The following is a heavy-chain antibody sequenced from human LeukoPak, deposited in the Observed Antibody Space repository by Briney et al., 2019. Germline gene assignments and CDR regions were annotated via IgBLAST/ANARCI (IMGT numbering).Heavy chain of an antibody. Sequence: GGSLRLSCAASGLIFSSYSMNWVRQAPGKGLEWVSSISSSSSYIYYADSVKGRFTISRDNAKNSLYLQMNSLRAEDTAVYYCARGIRFLTRTGYYYMDVWGKGTTVTVSS. CDR1: GLIFSSYS. CDR3: ARGIRFLTRTGYYYMDV. V-gene: IGHV3-21*01. D-gene: IGHD3-3*01. J-gene: IGHJ6*03. CDR2: ISSSSSYI.